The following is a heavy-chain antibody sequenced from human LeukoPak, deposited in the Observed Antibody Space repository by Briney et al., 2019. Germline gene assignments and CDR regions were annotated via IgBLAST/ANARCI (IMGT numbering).Heavy chain of an antibody. Sequence: GGSLRLSCAASGFTFSSYSMNWVRQAPGKGLEWVAFIRYDGTNKYYADSVKGRFTISRDNSKNTLYLQMNSLRAEDTAVYYCAKDRSGSYSQGLDYWGQGTLVTVSS. CDR1: GFTFSSYS. V-gene: IGHV3-30*02. J-gene: IGHJ4*02. D-gene: IGHD1-26*01. CDR3: AKDRSGSYSQGLDY. CDR2: IRYDGTNK.